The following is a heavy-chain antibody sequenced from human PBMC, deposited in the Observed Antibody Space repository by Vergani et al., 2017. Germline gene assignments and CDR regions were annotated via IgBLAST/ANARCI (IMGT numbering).Heavy chain of an antibody. J-gene: IGHJ5*02. CDR2: TWYDGNNK. CDR3: ARDLRLLYNRFDP. CDR1: GFTFNQYG. V-gene: IGHV3-33*01. D-gene: IGHD1-14*01. Sequence: QVQLVESGGGVVQPGRSLRLSCAASGFTFNQYGMHWVRQAPGKGLDGVAVTWYDGNNKQYADSVKGRFTISRDNSTSTMYLQMNSLRDEDTGVYYCARDLRLLYNRFDPWGQGTLVTVSS.